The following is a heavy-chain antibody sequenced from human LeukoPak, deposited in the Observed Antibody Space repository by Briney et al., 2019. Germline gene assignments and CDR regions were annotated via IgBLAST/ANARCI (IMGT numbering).Heavy chain of an antibody. V-gene: IGHV4-39*07. CDR2: IYYSGST. J-gene: IGHJ4*02. Sequence: SETLSLTCTVSGGSISSSSYYWGWIRQPPGKGLEWIGSIYYSGSTYYNPSLKSRVTISVDTSKNQFSLKLSSVTAADTAVYYCARAAGDGYNYNYFDYWGQGTLVTVSS. D-gene: IGHD5-24*01. CDR3: ARAAGDGYNYNYFDY. CDR1: GGSISSSSYY.